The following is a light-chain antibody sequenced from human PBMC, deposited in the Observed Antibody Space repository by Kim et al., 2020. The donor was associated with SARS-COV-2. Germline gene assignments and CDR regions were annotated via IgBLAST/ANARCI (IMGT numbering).Light chain of an antibody. CDR2: YDG. V-gene: IGLV3-21*04. CDR1: NIGSKT. Sequence: SYELTQPPSLSLAPGQTATLTCGGNNIGSKTVHWYQQKPGQAPVLVIYYDGDRPSGIPERFSGSNSGNTATLTISRVEAGDEADFYCQVWDASSDHPVVFGGETQLTVL. CDR3: QVWDASSDHPVV. J-gene: IGLJ2*01.